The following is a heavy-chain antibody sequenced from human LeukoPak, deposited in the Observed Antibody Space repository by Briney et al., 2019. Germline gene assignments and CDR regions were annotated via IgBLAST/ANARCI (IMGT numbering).Heavy chain of an antibody. D-gene: IGHD3-10*01. CDR1: GGSFSGYY. V-gene: IGHV4-34*01. CDR2: INHSGST. CDR3: ARDTWVRSRGWFDP. J-gene: IGHJ5*02. Sequence: SETLSLTCAVYGGSFSGYYWSWIRQPPGKGLEWSGEINHSGSTNYNPSLKSRVTISVDTSKNQFSLKLSSVTAADTAVYYCARDTWVRSRGWFDPWGQGTLVTVSS.